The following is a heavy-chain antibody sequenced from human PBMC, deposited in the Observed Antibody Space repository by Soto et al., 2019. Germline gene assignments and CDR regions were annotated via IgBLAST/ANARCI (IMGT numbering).Heavy chain of an antibody. D-gene: IGHD3-3*01. V-gene: IGHV3-53*01. J-gene: IGHJ4*02. CDR2: IYSDGRT. Sequence: EVQLVESGGGLIQPGGSLRLSCAASGSTVSGDYLGWVRQVPGRGREWVSVIYSDGRTYYADSVKGRFTTSRPNFENTLYLQMNNLRAEDTAVYYCTRELWSGAWKNYFDYWGQGTLVTVSP. CDR1: GSTVSGDY. CDR3: TRELWSGAWKNYFDY.